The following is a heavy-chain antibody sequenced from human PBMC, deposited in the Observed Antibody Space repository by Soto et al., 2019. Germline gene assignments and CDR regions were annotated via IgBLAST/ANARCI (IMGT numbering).Heavy chain of an antibody. D-gene: IGHD3-16*01. CDR1: GFTFSSYA. J-gene: IGHJ4*02. CDR3: ARDGGDGFDY. Sequence: EVQLLESGGGLVQPGGSLRLSCAASGFTFSSYAMNWVRQAPGKGLEWVSSITAKSGSTYYADSVKGRFTISRENAKNSLYLQMNSLRAGDTAVYYCARDGGDGFDYWGQGTLVTVSS. CDR2: ITAKSGST. V-gene: IGHV3-23*01.